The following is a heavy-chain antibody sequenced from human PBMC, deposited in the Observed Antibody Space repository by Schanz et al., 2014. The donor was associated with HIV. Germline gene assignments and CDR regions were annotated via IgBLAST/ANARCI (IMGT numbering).Heavy chain of an antibody. Sequence: QVQLVQSGTEVKKPGASVKVSCKASGYTFISYGISWVRQAPGQGLEWMGWISAYNGNTNYAQKFQGRLTMTTDTSTSTAYMELRSLRSDDTAVYYCARDRPVIVGATRADGGTDFDYWGQGTLVSVSS. CDR1: GYTFISYG. CDR2: ISAYNGNT. D-gene: IGHD1-26*01. CDR3: ARDRPVIVGATRADGGTDFDY. J-gene: IGHJ4*02. V-gene: IGHV1-18*01.